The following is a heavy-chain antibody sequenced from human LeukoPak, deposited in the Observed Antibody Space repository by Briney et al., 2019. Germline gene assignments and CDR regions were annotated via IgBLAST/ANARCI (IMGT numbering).Heavy chain of an antibody. CDR2: ISYDGSNK. CDR1: GFTFSSYA. CDR3: ARERCSSTSCLGFDY. J-gene: IGHJ4*02. V-gene: IGHV3-30-3*01. D-gene: IGHD2-2*01. Sequence: GRSLRLSCAASGFTFSSYAMHWVRQAPGKGLEWVAVISYDGSNKYYADSVKGRFTISRDNAKNSLYLQMNSLRAEDTAVYYCARERCSSTSCLGFDYWGQGTLVTVSS.